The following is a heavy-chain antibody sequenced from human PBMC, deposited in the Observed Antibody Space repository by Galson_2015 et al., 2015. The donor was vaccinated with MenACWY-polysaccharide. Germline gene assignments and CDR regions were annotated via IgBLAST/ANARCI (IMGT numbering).Heavy chain of an antibody. CDR3: VRTEGSFGYYFDN. D-gene: IGHD3-3*02. CDR2: ISYEGSTK. CDR1: DFTFKDCG. J-gene: IGHJ4*02. Sequence: SLRLSCASSDFTFKDCGMHWVRQAPGKGLEWVAVISYEGSTKYYADSVKGRFTISRDNSKKTLYLQMDSLRPEDTAVYYCVRTEGSFGYYFDNWGQGIRVTVSA. V-gene: IGHV3-30*03.